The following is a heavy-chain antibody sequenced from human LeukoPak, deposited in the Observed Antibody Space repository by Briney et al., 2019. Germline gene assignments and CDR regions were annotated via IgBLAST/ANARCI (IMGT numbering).Heavy chain of an antibody. CDR3: ARHVQLEQRGDFDY. CDR2: IYYSGST. V-gene: IGHV4-39*01. Sequence: KPSETLSLTCNVSGGSISSTSYYWGWIRQPPGKGLERIGSIYYSGSTYYNPSLKSRVTISVDTSKNQFSLKLSSVTAADTAVYYCARHVQLEQRGDFDYWGQGTLVTVSS. D-gene: IGHD1-1*01. CDR1: GGSISSTSYY. J-gene: IGHJ4*02.